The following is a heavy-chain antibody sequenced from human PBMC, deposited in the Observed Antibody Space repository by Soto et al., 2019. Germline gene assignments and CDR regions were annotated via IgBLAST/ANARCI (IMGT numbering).Heavy chain of an antibody. CDR3: ATLPPRIAVTVLPIPT. CDR1: GGSVSSTNW. V-gene: IGHV4-4*02. J-gene: IGHJ4*02. D-gene: IGHD4-17*01. Sequence: VQLRQAGPGLVKTSGTLSLTCVVSGGSVSSTNWWTWVRQPPGKRLEWIGEIYHNGSPTYSPSLRGRATTPADKSNNQFSLRRGSVTAADTAVYYCATLPPRIAVTVLPIPTGGQGIQVTVS. CDR2: IYHNGSP.